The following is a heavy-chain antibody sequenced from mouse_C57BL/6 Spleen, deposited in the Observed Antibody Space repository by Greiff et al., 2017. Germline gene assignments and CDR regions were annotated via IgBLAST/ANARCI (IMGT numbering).Heavy chain of an antibody. CDR1: GYTFTSYW. Sequence: VQLQQSGAELAKPGASVTLSCKASGYTFTSYWMHWVKQRPGQGLEWIGYINPSSGYTTYNQKFKDKATLTADKSSSTAYMQLSSLTDEESAVDYCARSNSFYAMDDWGQGTSVTVSA. CDR2: INPSSGYT. CDR3: ARSNSFYAMDD. J-gene: IGHJ4*01. V-gene: IGHV1-7*01.